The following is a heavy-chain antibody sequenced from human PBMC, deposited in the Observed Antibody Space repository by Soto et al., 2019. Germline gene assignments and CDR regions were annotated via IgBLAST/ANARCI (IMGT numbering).Heavy chain of an antibody. CDR1: GGSFSGYY. Sequence: QVQLQQWGAELLKPSETLSLTCASYGGSFSGYYWSWIRQPPGKGLEWIGEINHSGNTNYNPSLKSRVTMSIDTSKNHFSLKLTSVTAADTAVYYCARGAMASGYYFDYWGQGTLVTVSS. J-gene: IGHJ4*02. V-gene: IGHV4-34*02. CDR3: ARGAMASGYYFDY. CDR2: INHSGNT. D-gene: IGHD1-26*01.